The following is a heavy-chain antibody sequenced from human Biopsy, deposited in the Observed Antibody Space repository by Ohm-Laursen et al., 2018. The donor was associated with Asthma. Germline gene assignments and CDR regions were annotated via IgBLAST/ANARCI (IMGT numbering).Heavy chain of an antibody. D-gene: IGHD3-3*01. J-gene: IGHJ6*02. Sequence: GTLSLTWTVSGGSMAPTSHYWDWIRQAPGKGLEWIGYISYGGKTSYNPSLKNRVTISRDTSKNQFSLRLSSVTAADTAVYFCARRITIFGVVQKDHGMDAWGQGTTVIVSS. CDR1: GGSMAPTSHY. V-gene: IGHV4-39*01. CDR2: ISYGGKT. CDR3: ARRITIFGVVQKDHGMDA.